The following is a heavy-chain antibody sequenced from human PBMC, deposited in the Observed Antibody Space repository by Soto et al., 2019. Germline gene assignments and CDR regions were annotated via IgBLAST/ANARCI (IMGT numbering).Heavy chain of an antibody. Sequence: ASETLSLTCTVSGGSIRNGDYYWGWIRQPPGKGLEWIGYVYYSGTTYSHPSLNSRVSISVDTSENQFSLRLTSVTAADTAVYYCVTVNLVGAAYYFDYWGPGTLVTVSS. CDR1: GGSIRNGDYY. CDR2: VYYSGTT. CDR3: VTVNLVGAAYYFDY. J-gene: IGHJ4*02. D-gene: IGHD1-26*01. V-gene: IGHV4-30-4*01.